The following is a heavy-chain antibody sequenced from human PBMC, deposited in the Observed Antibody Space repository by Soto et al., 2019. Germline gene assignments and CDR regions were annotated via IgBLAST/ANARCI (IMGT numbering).Heavy chain of an antibody. V-gene: IGHV3-23*01. J-gene: IGHJ3*02. D-gene: IGHD2-2*01. CDR3: AKDQEGYCSSTSCLDAFDI. CDR1: GFTFSSYA. Sequence: EVQLLESGGGLVQPGGSLRLSCAASGFTFSSYAMSWVRQAPGKGLEWVSAISGSGGSTYYADSVKGRFTISRDNSKNTLYLQMNSVRAEDTAVYYCAKDQEGYCSSTSCLDAFDIWGQGTMVTVSS. CDR2: ISGSGGST.